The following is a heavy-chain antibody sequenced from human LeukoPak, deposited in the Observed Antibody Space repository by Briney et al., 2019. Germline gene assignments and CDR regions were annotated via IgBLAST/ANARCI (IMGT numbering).Heavy chain of an antibody. CDR3: ARRTTMVRGEYFDF. CDR2: ISYRGNS. V-gene: IGHV4-39*01. J-gene: IGHJ4*01. Sequence: ETLSLTCTVSGGSISSSAYYWGRIRQPPGKGLEWIGSISYRGNSYYNASLKSRVNISVDTARNQFSLKLSSVTAADTAVYYCARRTTMVRGEYFDFWGQGSLASVSS. CDR1: GGSISSSAYY. D-gene: IGHD3-10*01.